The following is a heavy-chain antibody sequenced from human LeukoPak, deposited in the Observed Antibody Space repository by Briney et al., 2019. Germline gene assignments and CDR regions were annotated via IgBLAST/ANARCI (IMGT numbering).Heavy chain of an antibody. CDR3: ARVFSGDYDFWSGSNNWFDP. Sequence: ASVKVSCKASGYTFTSYGISWVRQAPGQGLEWMGWVSAYNGNTNYAQKLQGRVTMTTDTSTSTAYMELRSLRSDDTAVYYCARVFSGDYDFWSGSNNWFDPWGQGTLVTVSS. CDR2: VSAYNGNT. V-gene: IGHV1-18*01. CDR1: GYTFTSYG. D-gene: IGHD3-3*01. J-gene: IGHJ5*02.